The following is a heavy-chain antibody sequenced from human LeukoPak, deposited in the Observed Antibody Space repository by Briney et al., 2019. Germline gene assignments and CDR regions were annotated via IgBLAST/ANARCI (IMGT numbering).Heavy chain of an antibody. CDR1: GFTFRYYL. CDR3: ARDLGASYYNAMDV. V-gene: IGHV3-30*04. CDR2: ISDDDGRNK. J-gene: IGHJ6*02. Sequence: PGGSLRLSCAASGFTFRYYLIDWVRQTPGKELEWVAGISDDDGRNKYYADSVKGRFTISRDNSRNTLYLQMNSLRAEDTAVYYCARDLGASYYNAMDVWGPGTTVTVSS.